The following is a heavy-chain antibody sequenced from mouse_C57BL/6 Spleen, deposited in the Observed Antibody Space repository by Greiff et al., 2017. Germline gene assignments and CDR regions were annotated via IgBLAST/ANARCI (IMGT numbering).Heavy chain of an antibody. CDR3: ATGTYYFDY. Sequence: VQLQQSGPELVKPGASVKISCKASGYAFSSSWMNWVKQRPGKGLEWIGRIYPGDGDTNYNGKFKGKGTLTADKSSSTAYMQLSSLTSEDSAVYFCATGTYYFDYWGQGTTLTVSS. J-gene: IGHJ2*01. CDR1: GYAFSSSW. V-gene: IGHV1-82*01. D-gene: IGHD4-1*01. CDR2: IYPGDGDT.